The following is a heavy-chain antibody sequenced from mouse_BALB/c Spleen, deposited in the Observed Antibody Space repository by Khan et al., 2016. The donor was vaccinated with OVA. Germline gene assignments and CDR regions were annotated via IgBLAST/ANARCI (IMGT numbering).Heavy chain of an antibody. J-gene: IGHJ1*01. Sequence: QVQLQQSGPELKKPGETVKISCKASGYTFTNYGMNWVKQAPGKGLKWMGWINTYTGEPTYADDFKGRFAFSLETSASTAYLQINNLKNDDMATYFCAKTYYSYDRYFDVWGAGTTVTVSS. V-gene: IGHV9-1*02. CDR2: INTYTGEP. CDR1: GYTFTNYG. CDR3: AKTYYSYDRYFDV. D-gene: IGHD2-12*01.